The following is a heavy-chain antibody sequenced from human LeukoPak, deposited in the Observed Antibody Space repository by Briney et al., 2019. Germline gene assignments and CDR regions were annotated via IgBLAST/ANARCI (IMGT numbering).Heavy chain of an antibody. CDR3: ARRIQGMAPYYFDY. CDR1: GFTFSSYA. CDR2: IRVSGANT. J-gene: IGHJ4*02. Sequence: GGSLRLSCAASGFTFSSYAMSWVRQAPGKGLEWVSFIRVSGANTFYADSVKGRFTISRDNSKNTLYLQMNSLRAEDTAVYYCARRIQGMAPYYFDYWGQGTLVTVSS. V-gene: IGHV3-23*01. D-gene: IGHD5-24*01.